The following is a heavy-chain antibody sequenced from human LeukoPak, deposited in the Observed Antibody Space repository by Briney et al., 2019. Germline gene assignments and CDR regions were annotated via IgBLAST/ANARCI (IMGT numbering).Heavy chain of an antibody. CDR1: GFTFSSYG. CDR3: ASGESGLSSDY. J-gene: IGHJ4*02. Sequence: GGSLRLSCAASGFTFSSYGMHWVRQAPGKGLEWVAVISYDGSNKYYADSVKGRFTISRDNSKNTLYLQMNSLRAEDTAVYYCASGESGLSSDYSGQGTLVTVS. CDR2: ISYDGSNK. D-gene: IGHD3-10*01. V-gene: IGHV3-30*03.